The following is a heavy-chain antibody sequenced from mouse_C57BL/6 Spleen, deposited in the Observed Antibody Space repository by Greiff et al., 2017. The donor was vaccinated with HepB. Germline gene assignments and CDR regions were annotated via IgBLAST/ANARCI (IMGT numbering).Heavy chain of an antibody. CDR3: ARQIYYGYDAGFDY. V-gene: IGHV1-82*01. Sequence: QVQLKQSGPELVKPGASVKISCKASGYAFSSSWMNWVKQRPGKGLEWIGRIYPGDGDTNYNGKFKGKATLTADKSSSTAYLHLSSLTSEDSAVYFCARQIYYGYDAGFDYWGQGTTLTVSS. D-gene: IGHD2-2*01. J-gene: IGHJ2*01. CDR2: IYPGDGDT. CDR1: GYAFSSSW.